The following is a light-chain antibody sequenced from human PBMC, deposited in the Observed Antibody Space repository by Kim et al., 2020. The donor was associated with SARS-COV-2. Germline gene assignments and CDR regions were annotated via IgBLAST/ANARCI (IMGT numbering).Light chain of an antibody. Sequence: RVTISCTGSSSHSGAGYDVHWYQQLPGTAPKLLIYGNSNRPSGVPDRFSGSKSGTSASLAITGLQAEDEADYYCQSYDSSLSGSVFGGGTQLTVL. J-gene: IGLJ2*01. CDR3: QSYDSSLSGSV. V-gene: IGLV1-40*01. CDR1: SSHSGAGYD. CDR2: GNS.